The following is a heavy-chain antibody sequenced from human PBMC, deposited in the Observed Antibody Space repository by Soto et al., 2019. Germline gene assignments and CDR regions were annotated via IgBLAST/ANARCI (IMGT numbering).Heavy chain of an antibody. CDR2: IIPMLGIA. J-gene: IGHJ4*02. CDR1: GGTFSRYS. Sequence: ASVKVSCKASGGTFSRYSITWVRQAPGQGLEWMGRIIPMLGIANYAQKFQGRVTITADKSTSTAYMELSSLRSEDTAVYYCANRGYSYGFVIYWGQGTLVTVSS. CDR3: ANRGYSYGFVIY. V-gene: IGHV1-69*02. D-gene: IGHD5-18*01.